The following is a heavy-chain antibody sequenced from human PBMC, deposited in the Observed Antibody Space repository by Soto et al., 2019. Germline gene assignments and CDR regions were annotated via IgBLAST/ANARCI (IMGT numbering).Heavy chain of an antibody. V-gene: IGHV3-23*01. Sequence: PGGSLRLSCTASGFTLQNYAMAWVRQAPGKGLEWVSTLIGGHYGTAYSYSVKGRFTVSRDNSKNCLYLQMNSLGVEDTAMYFCAKGKSTGDIDWFDPWGQGSLVTI. CDR2: LIGGHYGT. D-gene: IGHD3-10*01. J-gene: IGHJ5*02. CDR3: AKGKSTGDIDWFDP. CDR1: GFTLQNYA.